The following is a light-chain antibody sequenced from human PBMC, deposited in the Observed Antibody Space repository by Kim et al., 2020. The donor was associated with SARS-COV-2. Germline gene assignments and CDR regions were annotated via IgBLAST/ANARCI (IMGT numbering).Light chain of an antibody. J-gene: IGLJ3*02. CDR2: DVS. V-gene: IGLV2-14*03. CDR3: SSYASSASVL. CDR1: ISDVGGYNF. Sequence: GQSITISCTGTISDVGGYNFVSWYQQLPGKAPKLMIYDVSDRPSGVSDRFSGSKSGNTASLTISGLQFEDEADYYCSSYASSASVLFGGGTKLTVL.